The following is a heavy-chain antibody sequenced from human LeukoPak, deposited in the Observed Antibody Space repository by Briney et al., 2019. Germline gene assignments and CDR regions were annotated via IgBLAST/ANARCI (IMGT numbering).Heavy chain of an antibody. J-gene: IGHJ4*02. CDR1: GFTFSSYS. CDR3: ARDEDDSSGYFRGSDY. D-gene: IGHD3-22*01. CDR2: ISRSSSYI. V-gene: IGHV3-21*01. Sequence: PGGSLRLSCAASGFTFSSYSMNWVRQAPGKGLEWVSSISRSSSYIYYADSVKGRFTISRDNAKNSLYLQMNSLRAEDTAVYYCARDEDDSSGYFRGSDYWGQGTLVTVSS.